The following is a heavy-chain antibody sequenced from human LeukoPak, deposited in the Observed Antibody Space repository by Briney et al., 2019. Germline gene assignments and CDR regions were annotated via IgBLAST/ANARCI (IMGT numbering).Heavy chain of an antibody. V-gene: IGHV4-38-2*02. J-gene: IGHJ4*02. Sequence: SETLSLTCSVSGYTLSSGSHWGWIRQPPGKGLEWIGSIYYSGSTYYNPSLKSRVTISVDTSKNQFSLILSSVTAADTAVYYCARDRKAARDYWGQGTLVTVSS. D-gene: IGHD6-6*01. CDR2: IYYSGST. CDR3: ARDRKAARDY. CDR1: GYTLSSGSH.